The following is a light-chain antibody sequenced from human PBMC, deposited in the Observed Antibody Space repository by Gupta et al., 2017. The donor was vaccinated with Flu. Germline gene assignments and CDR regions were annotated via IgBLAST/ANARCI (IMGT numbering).Light chain of an antibody. CDR2: DTS. J-gene: IGKJ1*01. V-gene: IGKV3-20*01. CDR3: QQYAGSVWT. CDR1: QSVGSSY. Sequence: ERATLSCRASQSVGSSYLAWYQQKPGQAPRLLIYDTSRRATGIPDRFSGSGSGTDFTLTISRLEPEDFAVYICQQYAGSVWTFGQGTKVEIK.